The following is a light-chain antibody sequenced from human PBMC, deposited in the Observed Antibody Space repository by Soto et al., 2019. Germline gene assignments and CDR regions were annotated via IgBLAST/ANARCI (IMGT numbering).Light chain of an antibody. Sequence: DVVMTQSPLSLPVTPGEPASISCRSSQSLLHTNGYNYLHWYLQKPGQSPQLLIYVGSNRASGVPDWFSGSGSGTDFTLKISEVETEDVGVYFCMQALQPPWTFGQGTKVEIK. CDR2: VGS. CDR1: QSLLHTNGYNY. J-gene: IGKJ1*01. V-gene: IGKV2-28*01. CDR3: MQALQPPWT.